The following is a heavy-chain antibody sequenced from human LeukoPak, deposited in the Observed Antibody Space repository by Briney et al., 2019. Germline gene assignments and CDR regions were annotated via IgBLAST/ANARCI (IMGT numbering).Heavy chain of an antibody. CDR3: ARYRSTSGWYYFDY. J-gene: IGHJ4*02. CDR2: IYYSGST. V-gene: IGHV4-59*08. CDR1: GGSIRSYY. D-gene: IGHD6-19*01. Sequence: SETLSLTCTVSGGSIRSYYWSWIRRPPGKGLEWIGYIYYSGSTNYNPSLKSRVTISVDTSKNQFSLKLTSVTAADTAVYYCARYRSTSGWYYFDYWGQGTLVTVSS.